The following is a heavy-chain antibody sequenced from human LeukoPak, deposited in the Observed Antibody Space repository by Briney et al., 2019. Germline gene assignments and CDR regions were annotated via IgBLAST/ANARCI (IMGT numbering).Heavy chain of an antibody. CDR2: IYSGGST. CDR1: GFTFSDYN. D-gene: IGHD4-17*01. CDR3: ARRVTTVTTPEDFDY. Sequence: GGSLRLSCAASGFTFSDYNMNWVRQAPGKGLVWVSVIYSGGSTYYADSVKGRFTISRDNSKNTLYLQMNSLRAEDTAVYYCARRVTTVTTPEDFDYWGQGTLVTVSS. J-gene: IGHJ4*02. V-gene: IGHV3-66*01.